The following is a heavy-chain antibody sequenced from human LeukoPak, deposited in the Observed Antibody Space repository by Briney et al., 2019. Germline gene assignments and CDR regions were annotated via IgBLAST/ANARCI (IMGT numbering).Heavy chain of an antibody. CDR3: VRCSPYWYMDV. Sequence: GRSLRLSCAASGFTFSGYGMHWVRQAPGKGLEWVAIIWYDGGTKYYADSVKGRFTISRDNSNNILYLQMNNLRAEDTAIYYWVRCSPYWYMDVWGKGTTVTVSS. CDR1: GFTFSGYG. J-gene: IGHJ6*03. CDR2: IWYDGGTK. V-gene: IGHV3-33*01. D-gene: IGHD2-15*01.